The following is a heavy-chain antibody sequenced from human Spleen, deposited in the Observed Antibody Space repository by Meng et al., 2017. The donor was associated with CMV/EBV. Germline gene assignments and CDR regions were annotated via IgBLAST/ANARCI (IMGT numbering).Heavy chain of an antibody. CDR2: IYWDDDK. D-gene: IGHD2-15*01. CDR3: AHRDYCSGGTCTFDY. CDR1: GFSLSNARMG. Sequence: QVTLKESGPVLVKPTETLPLTCTVSGFSLSNARMGVSWIRQPPGKALEWLAPIYWDDDKRYSPSLKSRLTITKDTSKNQVVLTMTNMDPVDTATYYCAHRDYCSGGTCTFDYWGQGTLVTVSS. J-gene: IGHJ4*02. V-gene: IGHV2-5*08.